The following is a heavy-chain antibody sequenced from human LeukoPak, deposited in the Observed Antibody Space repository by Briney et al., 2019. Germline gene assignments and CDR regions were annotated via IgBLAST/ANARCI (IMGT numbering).Heavy chain of an antibody. V-gene: IGHV4-30-2*01. D-gene: IGHD6-19*01. J-gene: IGHJ3*02. Sequence: SQTLSLTCAVSGGSISGGGYSWSWIRQPPGKGLEWIGYIYHSGSTYYNPSPKSRVTISVDRSKNQFSLKLSSVTAADTAVYYCAREESVAGPGAFDIWGQGTMVTVSS. CDR3: AREESVAGPGAFDI. CDR1: GGSISGGGYS. CDR2: IYHSGST.